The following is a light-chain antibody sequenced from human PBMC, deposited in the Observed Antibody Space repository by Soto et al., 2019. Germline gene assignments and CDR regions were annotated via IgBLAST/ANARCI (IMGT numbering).Light chain of an antibody. CDR2: GAP. Sequence: EIVLRQDPGTLYLFPGERASLSCRASQSVSRSYLAWYQQKPGQAPRLLIYGAPSRATGIPDRFSGSGSGTDFTLTISRLEPEVFAVYYCQQYGSSPETFGRGTKVDTK. CDR1: QSVSRSY. V-gene: IGKV3-20*01. J-gene: IGKJ1*01. CDR3: QQYGSSPET.